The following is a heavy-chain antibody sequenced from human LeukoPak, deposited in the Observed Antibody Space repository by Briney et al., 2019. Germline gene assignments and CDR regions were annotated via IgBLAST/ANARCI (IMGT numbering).Heavy chain of an antibody. D-gene: IGHD3-10*01. CDR3: ARENPLITMVRGESFHGMDV. CDR1: GGSISSYY. Sequence: SETLSLTCTVSGGSISSYYWSWIRQPPGKGLEWIGYIYYSGSTNHNPSLKSRVTISVDTSKNQFSLKLSPVTAADTAVYYCARENPLITMVRGESFHGMDVWGKGTTVTVSS. CDR2: IYYSGST. J-gene: IGHJ6*04. V-gene: IGHV4-59*01.